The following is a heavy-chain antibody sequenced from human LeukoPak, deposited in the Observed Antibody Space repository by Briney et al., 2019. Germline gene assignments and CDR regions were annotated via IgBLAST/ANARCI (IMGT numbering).Heavy chain of an antibody. J-gene: IGHJ4*02. CDR1: GWSFSSYW. CDR3: AGEPRQLAY. V-gene: IGHV3-7*03. D-gene: IGHD6-6*01. Sequence: PGGSLRLSCAVSGWSFSSYWMSWVRQVPGKGLEWVSSINEVGGDTRYADSVRGRFTISRDNAKNSLYLQMNSLTVEDTATYYCAGEPRQLAYWGQGTLVTVSS. CDR2: INEVGGDT.